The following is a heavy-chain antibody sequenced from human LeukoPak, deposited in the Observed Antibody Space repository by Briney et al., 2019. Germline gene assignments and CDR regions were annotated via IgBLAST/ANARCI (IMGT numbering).Heavy chain of an antibody. CDR1: GFTFSSYG. CDR3: AKDMIVIAPAALGY. Sequence: GGSLRLSCAASGFTFSSYGMHWVRQAPGKGLEWVAFIRYDGSNKYYADSVKGRFTVSRDNSKNTLDLQMNSLRAEDTALYYCAKDMIVIAPAALGYWGQGTLVTVSS. D-gene: IGHD2-2*01. J-gene: IGHJ4*02. CDR2: IRYDGSNK. V-gene: IGHV3-30*02.